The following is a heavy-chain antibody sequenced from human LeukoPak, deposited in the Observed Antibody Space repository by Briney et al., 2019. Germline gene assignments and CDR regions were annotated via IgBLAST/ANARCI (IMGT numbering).Heavy chain of an antibody. V-gene: IGHV4-34*01. CDR2: INHSGST. D-gene: IGHD6-13*01. J-gene: IGHJ4*02. CDR3: AREIGSSWYYLDY. Sequence: SETPSLTCAVYGGSFSGYYWSWIRQPPGKGLEWIGEINHSGSTNYNPSLKSRVTISVDTSKNQFSLKLSSVTAADTAVYYCAREIGSSWYYLDYWGQGTLVTVSS. CDR1: GGSFSGYY.